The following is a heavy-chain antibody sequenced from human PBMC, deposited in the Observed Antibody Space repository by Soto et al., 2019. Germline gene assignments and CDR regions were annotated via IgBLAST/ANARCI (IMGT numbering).Heavy chain of an antibody. CDR1: GGTFSSYA. CDR3: AREVVVAATGWFDP. D-gene: IGHD2-15*01. CDR2: IIPIFGTA. V-gene: IGHV1-69*12. Sequence: QVQLVQSGAEVKKPGSSVEVSCKASGGTFSSYAISWVRQAPGQGLEWMGGIIPIFGTANYAQKFQGRVTITADESTSTAYMELSSLRSEDTAMYYCAREVVVAATGWFDPWGQGTLVTVSS. J-gene: IGHJ5*02.